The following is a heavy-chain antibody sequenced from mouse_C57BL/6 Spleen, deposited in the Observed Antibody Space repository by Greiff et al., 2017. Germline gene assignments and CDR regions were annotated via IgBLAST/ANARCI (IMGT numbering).Heavy chain of an antibody. V-gene: IGHV2-2*01. D-gene: IGHD1-1*01. CDR2: IWSGGST. CDR3: AVCSSYFDY. Sequence: VQLKESGPGLVQPSQCLSITCTASGFSLTSYGVHWVRQSPGKGLEWLGVIWSGGSTDYNAAFISSLSISKDNSKSQIFFKMNRLQADDTAIYYCAVCSSYFDYWGQGTTLTVSS. J-gene: IGHJ2*01. CDR1: GFSLTSYG.